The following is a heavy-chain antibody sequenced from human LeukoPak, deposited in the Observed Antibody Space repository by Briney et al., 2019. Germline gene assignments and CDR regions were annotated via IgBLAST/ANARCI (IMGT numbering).Heavy chain of an antibody. J-gene: IGHJ4*02. CDR2: IYYSGST. CDR1: GGSISSGSYY. V-gene: IGHV4-39*07. D-gene: IGHD2-21*01. CDR3: ARVAWARRLLADY. Sequence: SETLSLTCTVSGGSISSGSYYWGWIRQPPGKGLEWIGNIYYSGSTYYNPSLKSRVSISVDTSKNQFSLKLTSVTAADTAVYYCARVAWARRLLADYWGQGTLVTVSS.